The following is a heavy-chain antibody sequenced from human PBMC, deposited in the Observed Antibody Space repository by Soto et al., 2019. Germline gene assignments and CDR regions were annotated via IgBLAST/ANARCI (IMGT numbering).Heavy chain of an antibody. CDR3: ARLSRRDFWSGYYYYFDY. CDR1: GGSISSYY. V-gene: IGHV4-59*08. D-gene: IGHD3-3*01. J-gene: IGHJ4*02. CDR2: IYYSGST. Sequence: PSETLSLTCTVSGGSISSYYWSWIRQPPGKGLEWIGYIYYSGSTNYNPSLKSRVTISVDTSKNQFSLKLSSVTAADMAVYYCARLSRRDFWSGYYYYFDYWGQGTLVTVSS.